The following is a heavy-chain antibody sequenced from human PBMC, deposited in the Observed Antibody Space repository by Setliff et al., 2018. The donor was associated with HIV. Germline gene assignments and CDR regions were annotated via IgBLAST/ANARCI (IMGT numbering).Heavy chain of an antibody. D-gene: IGHD3-22*01. CDR3: ARLGDYDSSGYSWFDY. CDR1: GGSVSNYY. Sequence: SETLSLTCTVSGGSVSNYYWTWIRQPPGKGLEWIGYIYYSGSTYYNPSLKSRVTISVDTSKNQFSLMLGSVTAADTAVYYCARLGDYDSSGYSWFDYWGQGTLVTVSS. J-gene: IGHJ4*02. V-gene: IGHV4-59*02. CDR2: IYYSGST.